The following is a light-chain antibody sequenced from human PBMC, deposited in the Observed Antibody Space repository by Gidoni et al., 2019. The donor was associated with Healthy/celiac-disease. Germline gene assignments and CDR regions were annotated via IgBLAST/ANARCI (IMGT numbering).Light chain of an antibody. CDR2: AAS. Sequence: DIQMTQSPSSLSASVGDRVTITCRASQRISSYLTWYQQKPGKAPKLLIYAASSLQSGVPSRFSGSGSGTDFTITISSLQPEDFATYYCQQSYSTPWTCGQGTKVEIK. J-gene: IGKJ1*01. V-gene: IGKV1-39*01. CDR3: QQSYSTPWT. CDR1: QRISSY.